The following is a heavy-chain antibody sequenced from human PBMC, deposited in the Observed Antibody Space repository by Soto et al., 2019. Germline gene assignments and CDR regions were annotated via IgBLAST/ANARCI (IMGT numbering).Heavy chain of an antibody. J-gene: IGHJ4*02. V-gene: IGHV3-30-3*01. Sequence: QVQLVESGGGVVQPGRSLRLSCAASGFTFSSYAMHWVRQAPGKGLEWVAVISYDGSNTYYADSVKGRFTISRDNSKNTQYLQMNSLRAEDTAVYYSARGDFGVVISFDYWGQGTLVTVSS. CDR2: ISYDGSNT. CDR1: GFTFSSYA. D-gene: IGHD3-3*01. CDR3: ARGDFGVVISFDY.